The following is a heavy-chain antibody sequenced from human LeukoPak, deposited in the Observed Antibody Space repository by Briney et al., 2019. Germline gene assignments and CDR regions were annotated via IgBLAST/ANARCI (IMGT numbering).Heavy chain of an antibody. D-gene: IGHD3-10*01. CDR2: ISASGGST. J-gene: IGHJ6*03. CDR1: GFTFSTYS. CDR3: AKVMKGSERLTMVRGVIIKTAGLYYMDV. V-gene: IGHV3-23*01. Sequence: GGSLRLSCAASGFTFSTYSMNWVRQAPGKGLEWVSSISASGGSTNYADSVKGRFTISRDNSKNTVYLQMNSLRAEDTAVYYCAKVMKGSERLTMVRGVIIKTAGLYYMDVWGKGTTVTVSS.